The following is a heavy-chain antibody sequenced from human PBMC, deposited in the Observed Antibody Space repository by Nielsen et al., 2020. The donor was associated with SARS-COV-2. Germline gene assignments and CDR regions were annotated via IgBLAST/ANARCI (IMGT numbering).Heavy chain of an antibody. D-gene: IGHD1-26*01. Sequence: GGSLRLSCAASGFIFRSYILGWVRQAPGKGLDWVSTISGSGNIAYYADAVKGRFTISRDNSKNSVYLQMTRLRAEDTALFFCARDPRVGAAGWYFDHWGQGALVTLSS. CDR2: ISGSGNIA. V-gene: IGHV3-23*01. CDR3: ARDPRVGAAGWYFDH. CDR1: GFIFRSYI. J-gene: IGHJ4*02.